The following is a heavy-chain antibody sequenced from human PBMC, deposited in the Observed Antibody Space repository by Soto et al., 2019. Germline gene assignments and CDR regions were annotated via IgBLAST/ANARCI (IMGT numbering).Heavy chain of an antibody. J-gene: IGHJ6*02. V-gene: IGHV3-23*01. CDR3: ARPISNSSPYYCYFARYV. D-gene: IGHD6-6*01. CDR1: GFTFAALA. CDR2: SSRNGITA. Sequence: GGSLRLSCAASGFTFAALAITGAGQAHGRGLEWVSRSSRNGITAYYADSVKGRFTISRDNSKNTLHLQMNSLRAEDTALYYCARPISNSSPYYCYFARYVWGQGTTVTVSS.